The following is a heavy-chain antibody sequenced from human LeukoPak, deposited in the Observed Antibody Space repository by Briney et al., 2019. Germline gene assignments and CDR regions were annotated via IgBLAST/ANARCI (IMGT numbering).Heavy chain of an antibody. CDR1: GFTFSSYW. CDR3: VRETTAPGNYFDS. Sequence: GGSLRLSCAASGFTFSSYWMHWVRQAPGKGLVWVSRINSDGSSTSYADSVKGRFTISRDNAKNTLYLQMISLRAEDTAVYYCVRETTAPGNYFDSWGQGTLVTVSS. V-gene: IGHV3-74*01. D-gene: IGHD4-17*01. CDR2: INSDGSST. J-gene: IGHJ4*02.